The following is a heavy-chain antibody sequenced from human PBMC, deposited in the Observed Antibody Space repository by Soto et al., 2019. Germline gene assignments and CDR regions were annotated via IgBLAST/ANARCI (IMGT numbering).Heavy chain of an antibody. D-gene: IGHD1-26*01. CDR2: INAGNGNT. Sequence: QVQLVQSGAAGKKHGASVKVSCTASGYTFTSYAMHWVRQAPGQRREWMGWINAGNGNTKYSQKFQGRVTIIRDTSASTAYMELSSLRSENTAVYYCARGLGIDYFDDWGQGTLVTVSS. CDR3: ARGLGIDYFDD. V-gene: IGHV1-3*01. J-gene: IGHJ4*02. CDR1: GYTFTSYA.